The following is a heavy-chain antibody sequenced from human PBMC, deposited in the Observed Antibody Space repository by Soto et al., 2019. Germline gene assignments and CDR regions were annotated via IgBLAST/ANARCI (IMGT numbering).Heavy chain of an antibody. D-gene: IGHD3-3*01. CDR1: GFTFNSYA. CDR3: AKAGEIFGLVIFAYLDF. CDR2: ISNDGSKT. V-gene: IGHV3-30*18. J-gene: IGHJ4*02. Sequence: QVQLVESGGGVVQPGKSLRLSCATSGFTFNSYALHWVRQAPGKGLEWVALISNDGSKTFYAESVKGRFTISRDTAKNTLFLQMNSLTTEDTAVYFCAKAGEIFGLVIFAYLDFWGQGTLVAVSS.